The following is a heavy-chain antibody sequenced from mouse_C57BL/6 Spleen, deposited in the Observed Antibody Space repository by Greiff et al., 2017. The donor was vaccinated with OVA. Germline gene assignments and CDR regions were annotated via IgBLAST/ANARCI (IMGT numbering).Heavy chain of an antibody. J-gene: IGHJ4*01. CDR3: VKGGLGYAMDY. CDR2: IRSKSNNYAT. V-gene: IGHV10-1*01. Sequence: EVKLVESGGGLVQPKGSLKLSCAASGFSFNTYAMNWVRQAPGKGLEWVARIRSKSNNYATYYADSVKDRFTISRDDSESMLYLQMNNLKTEDTAMYYCVKGGLGYAMDYWGQGTSVTVSS. D-gene: IGHD3-3*01. CDR1: GFSFNTYA.